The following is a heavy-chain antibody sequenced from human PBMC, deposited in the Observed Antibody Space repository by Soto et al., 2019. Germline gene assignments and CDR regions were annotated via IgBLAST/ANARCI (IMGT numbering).Heavy chain of an antibody. Sequence: GGSLRLSCAASGFTVSSNYMSWVRQAPGKGLEWVSVIYSGGSTYYADSVKGRFTISRDNSKNTLYLQMNSLRAEDTAVYYCASSAGYSSGWYLTSYRGQGTLVTVSS. CDR2: IYSGGST. J-gene: IGHJ4*02. D-gene: IGHD6-19*01. CDR3: ASSAGYSSGWYLTSY. CDR1: GFTVSSNY. V-gene: IGHV3-66*01.